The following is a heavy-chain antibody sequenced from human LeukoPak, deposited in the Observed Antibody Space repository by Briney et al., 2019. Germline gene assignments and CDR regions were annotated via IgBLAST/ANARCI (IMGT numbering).Heavy chain of an antibody. CDR1: GFTFSSFA. V-gene: IGHV3-23*01. CDR3: AKPRTTGLGWAQFDY. D-gene: IGHD1-1*01. CDR2: FDGNGPNT. Sequence: PGGSLRLSCAASGFTFSSFAMTWVRQAPGKGLEWVSGFDGNGPNTYYAGSVKGRWTISRDNSRNTLYLEMNSLRPEDTAIYYCAKPRTTGLGWAQFDYGGQGSLVTVSS. J-gene: IGHJ4*02.